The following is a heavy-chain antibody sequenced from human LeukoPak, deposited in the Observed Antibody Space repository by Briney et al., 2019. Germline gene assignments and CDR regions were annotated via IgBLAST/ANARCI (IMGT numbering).Heavy chain of an antibody. CDR3: ARGMGLIATDAFNI. Sequence: ASVKVSCKASGYTFTSYGFGWVRQAPGQGLEWMGWISGFNGKTNYAQKVQGRVTMTTDTSTSTAYMELRSLRSDDTAVYYCARGMGLIATDAFNIWGQGTMVTVSS. V-gene: IGHV1-18*01. CDR1: GYTFTSYG. D-gene: IGHD3-16*01. CDR2: ISGFNGKT. J-gene: IGHJ3*02.